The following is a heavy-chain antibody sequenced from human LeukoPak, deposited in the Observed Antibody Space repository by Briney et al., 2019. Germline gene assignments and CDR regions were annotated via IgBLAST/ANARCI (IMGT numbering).Heavy chain of an antibody. CDR2: IYYSGST. J-gene: IGHJ3*02. CDR3: ARQDGYNPLDAFDI. Sequence: PSETLSLTCTVSSGSISNSYWSWMRQPPGKGLEWIGYIYYSGSTNYNPSLKSRVTMSVDTSKTQFSLRLSSVTAADTAVYYCARQDGYNPLDAFDIWGQGTMVTVSS. CDR1: SGSISNSY. D-gene: IGHD5-24*01. V-gene: IGHV4-59*08.